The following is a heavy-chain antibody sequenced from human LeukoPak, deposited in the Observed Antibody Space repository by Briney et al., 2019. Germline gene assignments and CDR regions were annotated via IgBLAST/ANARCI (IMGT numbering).Heavy chain of an antibody. CDR2: INPSGGST. D-gene: IGHD3-10*01. CDR1: GYTFTSYY. Sequence: GASVKVSCKASGYTFTSYYMHWVRQAPGQGLEWMGIINPSGGSTSYAQKFQGRVTMTRDMSTSTVYMELSSLRSEDTAVYYCARDPTTYYYGSGSYRNWFDPWGQGTLVTVSS. CDR3: ARDPTTYYYGSGSYRNWFDP. V-gene: IGHV1-46*01. J-gene: IGHJ5*02.